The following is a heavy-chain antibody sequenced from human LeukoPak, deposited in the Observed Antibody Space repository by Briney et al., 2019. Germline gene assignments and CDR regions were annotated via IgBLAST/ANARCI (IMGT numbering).Heavy chain of an antibody. V-gene: IGHV3-21*01. D-gene: IGHD1-26*01. CDR2: ISSSSSYI. Sequence: GGSLRFSCAASGFIFSSFTMNWVRQAPGKGLEGVSSISSSSSYIYSGDSVQGRFTISRDNAKNSLYLQMNSLRAEDTAAYYCARGSRIVGAPPDYWGQGILVTVSS. J-gene: IGHJ4*02. CDR1: GFIFSSFT. CDR3: ARGSRIVGAPPDY.